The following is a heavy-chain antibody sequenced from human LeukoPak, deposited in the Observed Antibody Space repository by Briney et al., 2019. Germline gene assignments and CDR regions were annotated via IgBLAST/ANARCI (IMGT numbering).Heavy chain of an antibody. V-gene: IGHV3-23*01. CDR3: AKASSGSYLGGYYYMDV. D-gene: IGHD1-26*01. J-gene: IGHJ6*03. CDR2: ISGSGSST. CDR1: GFTFSSYA. Sequence: PPGGSLRLSCAASGFTFSSYAMNWVRQAPGKGLEWVSAISGSGSSTNYADSVKGRSTISRDNSKNTLDLQMNSLRAEDTAVYYCAKASSGSYLGGYYYMDVWGKGTTVTVSS.